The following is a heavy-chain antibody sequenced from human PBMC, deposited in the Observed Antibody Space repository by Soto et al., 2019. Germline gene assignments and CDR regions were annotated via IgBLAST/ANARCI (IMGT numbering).Heavy chain of an antibody. CDR1: GRSFSGYY. Sequence: SETLSLTCAVYGRSFSGYYWSWIRQPPGKGLEWIGEINHSGSTNYNPSLKSRVTISVDTSKNQFSLKLSSVTAADTAVYYCARGPWELLIFPEYYFDYWGQGTLVTVSS. V-gene: IGHV4-34*01. J-gene: IGHJ4*02. D-gene: IGHD1-26*01. CDR3: ARGPWELLIFPEYYFDY. CDR2: INHSGST.